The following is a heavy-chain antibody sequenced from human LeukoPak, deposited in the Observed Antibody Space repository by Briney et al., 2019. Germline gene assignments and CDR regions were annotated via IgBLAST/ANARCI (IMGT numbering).Heavy chain of an antibody. CDR1: GFTFSSYA. V-gene: IGHV3-30-3*01. D-gene: IGHD3-3*01. J-gene: IGHJ3*02. CDR3: ARAKTWSGWGASDI. CDR2: ISYDGSNK. Sequence: GGSLRLSCAASGFTFSSYAMHWVRQAPGKGLEWVAVISYDGSNKYYADSVKGRFTISRDNSKNTLYLQMNSLRAEDTAVYYCARAKTWSGWGASDIWGQGTMVTVSS.